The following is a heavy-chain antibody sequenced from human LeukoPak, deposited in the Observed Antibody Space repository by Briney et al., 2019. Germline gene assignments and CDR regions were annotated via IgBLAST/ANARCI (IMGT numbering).Heavy chain of an antibody. CDR2: INHSGST. D-gene: IGHD1-26*01. Sequence: PSETLSLTCSVSGGSISGYYWSWIRQPPGKGLEWIGEINHSGSTNYNPSLKSRVTISVDTSKNQFSLKLSSVTAADTAVYYCARGRLLAFDYWGQGTLVTVSS. CDR1: GGSISGYY. V-gene: IGHV4-34*01. CDR3: ARGRLLAFDY. J-gene: IGHJ4*02.